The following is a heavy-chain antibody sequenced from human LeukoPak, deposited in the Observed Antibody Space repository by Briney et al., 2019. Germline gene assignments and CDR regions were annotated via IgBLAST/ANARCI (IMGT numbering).Heavy chain of an antibody. CDR1: GESFSGYY. D-gene: IGHD6-13*01. CDR3: ASLRIAAAGTGWFDP. Sequence: SETLSLTCAVYGESFSGYYWSWIRQPPGKGLEWIGEINHSGTTNYNPSLKSRVTISVDTSKNQFSLNLNSVTAADTAVYYCASLRIAAAGTGWFDPWGQGTLVTVSS. J-gene: IGHJ5*02. V-gene: IGHV4-34*01. CDR2: INHSGTT.